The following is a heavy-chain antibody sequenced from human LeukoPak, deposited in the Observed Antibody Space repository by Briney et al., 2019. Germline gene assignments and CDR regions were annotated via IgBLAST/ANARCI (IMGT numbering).Heavy chain of an antibody. J-gene: IGHJ5*01. Sequence: PSETLSLTCTVSGGSISSYYWSWIRQPPGKGLEWIGYIYYSGSTNYNPSLKSRVTISVDTSKNQFSLKLSSVTAADTAVYYCARGTTPSGYGHLDSWGQGILVTVSS. V-gene: IGHV4-59*01. D-gene: IGHD5-12*01. CDR3: ARGTTPSGYGHLDS. CDR1: GGSISSYY. CDR2: IYYSGST.